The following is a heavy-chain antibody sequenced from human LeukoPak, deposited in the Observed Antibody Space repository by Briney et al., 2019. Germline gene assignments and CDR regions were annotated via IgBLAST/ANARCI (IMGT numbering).Heavy chain of an antibody. D-gene: IGHD3-10*01. CDR2: IWYDGSNK. CDR3: ARGAVVYGSGSYYGDY. CDR1: GFTFSSYG. J-gene: IGHJ4*02. V-gene: IGHV3-33*01. Sequence: PGGSLRLSCAASGFTFSSYGMHWVRQAPGKGLEWVAVIWYDGSNKYYADSVKGRFTISRDNSKNTLYLQMNSLRAEDTAVYYCARGAVVYGSGSYYGDYWGQGTLVPFSS.